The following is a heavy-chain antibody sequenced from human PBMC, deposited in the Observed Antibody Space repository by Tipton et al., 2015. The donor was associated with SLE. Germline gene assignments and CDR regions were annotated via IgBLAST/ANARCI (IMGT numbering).Heavy chain of an antibody. J-gene: IGHJ6*03. CDR1: GFTFSSYS. Sequence: GSLRLSCAASGFTFSSYSMNWVRQAPGKGLEWVSSISSSSSYIYYADSVKGRFTISRDNAKNSLYLQMNSLRAEDTAVYYCAREGSGYSFYYYYYMDVWGKGTTVTVSS. CDR2: ISSSSSYI. CDR3: AREGSGYSFYYYYYMDV. D-gene: IGHD5-18*01. V-gene: IGHV3-21*01.